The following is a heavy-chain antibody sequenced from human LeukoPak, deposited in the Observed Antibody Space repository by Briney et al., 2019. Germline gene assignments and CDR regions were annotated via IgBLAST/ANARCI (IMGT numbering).Heavy chain of an antibody. J-gene: IGHJ4*02. V-gene: IGHV3-21*01. CDR3: ARERGYDSTGFDY. CDR2: ISSRSNDM. Sequence: GGSLRLPCAASGFSFSAYSMNWVRQAPGKGLEWVSFISSRSNDMYYADSVKGRFTISRDNAKNSLSLQMNSLRAEDTAVYYCARERGYDSTGFDYWGQGTLVTVSS. CDR1: GFSFSAYS. D-gene: IGHD3-22*01.